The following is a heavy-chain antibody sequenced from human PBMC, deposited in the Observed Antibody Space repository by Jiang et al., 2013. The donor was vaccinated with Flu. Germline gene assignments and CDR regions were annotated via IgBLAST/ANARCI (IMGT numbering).Heavy chain of an antibody. Sequence: FTSYHIHWVRQAPGQGLEWMGIINPSGGSTNYAQKFQGRVTMTRDTSTSTVYMELSSLRSEDTAVYYCARGYGDFDYWGQGTLVTVSS. D-gene: IGHD1-14*01. V-gene: IGHV1-46*03. CDR2: INPSGGST. J-gene: IGHJ4*02. CDR1: FTSYH. CDR3: ARGYGDFDY.